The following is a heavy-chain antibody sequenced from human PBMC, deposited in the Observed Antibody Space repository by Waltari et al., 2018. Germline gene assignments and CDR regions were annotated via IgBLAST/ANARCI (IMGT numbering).Heavy chain of an antibody. CDR3: AKDPGGGGCSGGSCYSGWFDP. Sequence: QVQLVESGGGVVQPGGSLRLSCAASGFTFSSYGMHWVRQAPGKGLEWVAFIRYDGSNKYYADSVKGRFTISRDNSKNTLYLQMNSLRAEDTAVYYCAKDPGGGGCSGGSCYSGWFDPWGQGTLVTVSS. V-gene: IGHV3-30*02. D-gene: IGHD2-15*01. CDR2: IRYDGSNK. J-gene: IGHJ5*02. CDR1: GFTFSSYG.